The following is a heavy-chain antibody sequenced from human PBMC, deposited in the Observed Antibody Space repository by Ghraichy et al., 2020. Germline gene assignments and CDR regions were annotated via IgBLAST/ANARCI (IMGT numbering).Heavy chain of an antibody. CDR3: ARDQCSSTSCYYNYYYYGMDV. CDR1: GFTFSSYS. CDR2: ISSSSSYI. Sequence: GGSLRLSCAASGFTFSSYSMNWVRQAPGKGLEWVSSISSSSSYIYYADSVKGRFTISRDNAKNSLYLQMNSLRAEDTAVYYCARDQCSSTSCYYNYYYYGMDVWGQGTTVTVSS. J-gene: IGHJ6*02. D-gene: IGHD2-2*01. V-gene: IGHV3-21*01.